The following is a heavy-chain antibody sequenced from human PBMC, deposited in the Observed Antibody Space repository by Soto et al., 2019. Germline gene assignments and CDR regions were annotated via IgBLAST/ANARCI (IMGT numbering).Heavy chain of an antibody. CDR3: ARAREYSSSSGPGFDY. CDR1: GGTFSSYA. V-gene: IGHV1-69*13. D-gene: IGHD6-6*01. CDR2: IIPIFGTA. Sequence: SVKVSCKASGGTFSSYAISCVRQAPGQGLEWMGGIIPIFGTANYAQKFQGRVTITADESTSTAYMELSSLRSEDTAVYYCARAREYSSSSGPGFDYWGQGTLVTVSS. J-gene: IGHJ4*02.